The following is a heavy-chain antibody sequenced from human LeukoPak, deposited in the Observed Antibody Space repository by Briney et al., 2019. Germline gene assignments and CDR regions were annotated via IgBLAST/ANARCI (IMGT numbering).Heavy chain of an antibody. Sequence: GGSLRLSCAASGFTVSSNYMRWVRQAPGKGLEWVSVIYSGGSTYYADSVKGRFTISRDNSKNTLYLQMNSLRAEDTAVYYCARDVYSSGWYLPDYWGQGTLVTVSS. CDR1: GFTVSSNY. CDR3: ARDVYSSGWYLPDY. D-gene: IGHD6-19*01. J-gene: IGHJ4*02. V-gene: IGHV3-53*01. CDR2: IYSGGST.